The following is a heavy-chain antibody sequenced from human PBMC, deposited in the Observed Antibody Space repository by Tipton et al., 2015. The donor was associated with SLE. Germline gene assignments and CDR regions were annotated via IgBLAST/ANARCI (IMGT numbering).Heavy chain of an antibody. CDR1: GFTVSSNY. V-gene: IGHV3-72*01. J-gene: IGHJ3*02. Sequence: SLRLSCAASGFTVSSNYMSWVRQAPGKGLEWVGRTRNKANSYTTEYAASVKGRFTISRDDSKNSLYLQMNSLKTEDTAVYYCARIVAGAFDIWGQGTMVTVSS. CDR3: ARIVAGAFDI. D-gene: IGHD2-21*01. CDR2: TRNKANSYTT.